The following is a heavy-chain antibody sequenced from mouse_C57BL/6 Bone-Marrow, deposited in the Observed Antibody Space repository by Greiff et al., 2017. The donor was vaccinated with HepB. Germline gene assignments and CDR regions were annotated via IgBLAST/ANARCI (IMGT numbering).Heavy chain of an antibody. CDR3: ARGDYYGSRGYWYFDV. J-gene: IGHJ1*03. D-gene: IGHD1-1*01. V-gene: IGHV1-18*01. Sequence: VQLQQSGPELVKPGASVKIPCKASGYTFTDYNMDWVKQSHGKSLEWIGDINPNNGGTIYNQKFKGKATLTVDKSSSTAYMELRSLTSEDTAVYYCARGDYYGSRGYWYFDVWGTGTTVTVSS. CDR1: GYTFTDYN. CDR2: INPNNGGT.